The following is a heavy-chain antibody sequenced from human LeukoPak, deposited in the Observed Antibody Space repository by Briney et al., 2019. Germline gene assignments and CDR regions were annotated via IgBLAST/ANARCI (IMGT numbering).Heavy chain of an antibody. J-gene: IGHJ5*02. V-gene: IGHV4-59*08. D-gene: IGHD3-16*01. CDR2: IHFTGNT. Sequence: PSETLSLTCTVSGGSISPYYWSWIRQPPGSALEWIGYIHFTGNTNYNPSLKSRVTISVDTSKNQFSLKLSSVTAADTAVYYCARHAAFGGFDPWGQGTLVTVSS. CDR3: ARHAAFGGFDP. CDR1: GGSISPYY.